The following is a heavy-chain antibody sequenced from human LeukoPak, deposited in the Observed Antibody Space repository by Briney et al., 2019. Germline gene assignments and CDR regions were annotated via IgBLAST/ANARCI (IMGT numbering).Heavy chain of an antibody. CDR2: FYYSGST. CDR3: ARHDYGVRRFDP. D-gene: IGHD4-17*01. J-gene: IGHJ5*02. V-gene: IGHV4-39*01. CDR1: GGSMSSSSYY. Sequence: SETLSLVCTVSGGSMSSSSYYWGWIRQPPGKGLEWVGSFYYSGSTYYNPSLESRVTISVDTSNNQFSLKLSSVTVADTAVYYCARHDYGVRRFDPWGQGTLVTVSS.